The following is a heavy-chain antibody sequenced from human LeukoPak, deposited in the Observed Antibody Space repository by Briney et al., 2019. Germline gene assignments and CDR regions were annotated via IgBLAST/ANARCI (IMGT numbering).Heavy chain of an antibody. J-gene: IGHJ4*02. Sequence: SETLSLTCAVYGGSFSDYSWTWIRQSPGKALEWIGAIIHSGSSHYNPSLKSRVTISVDTSKNQFSLKLTSVTAADTAVYFCARGSPGYWGQGTLVTVSS. CDR3: ARGSPGY. CDR2: IIHSGSS. V-gene: IGHV4-34*01. CDR1: GGSFSDYS.